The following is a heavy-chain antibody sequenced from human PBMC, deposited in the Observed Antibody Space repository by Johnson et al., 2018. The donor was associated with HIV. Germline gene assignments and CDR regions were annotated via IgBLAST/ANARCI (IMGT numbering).Heavy chain of an antibody. V-gene: IGHV3-30*04. J-gene: IGHJ3*02. CDR3: AKVTLVLDI. CDR1: GFTFSSYA. Sequence: QVQLVESGGGVVQPGRSLRLSCAASGFTFSSYAMHWVRQAPGMALEWVAVIPYDGSNKYYADSVKGRFTITRDNSNNTLYLQMNSLREEDTAGYYCAKVTLVLDIWSQGTMVTVSS. CDR2: IPYDGSNK. D-gene: IGHD4-23*01.